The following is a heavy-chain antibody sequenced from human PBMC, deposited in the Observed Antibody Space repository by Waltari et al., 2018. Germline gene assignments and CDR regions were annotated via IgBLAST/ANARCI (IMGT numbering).Heavy chain of an antibody. CDR3: VIGAQHVSNWYASEYFQH. CDR2: INTDGSTT. D-gene: IGHD6-13*01. V-gene: IGHV3-74*01. CDR1: GFTFSSYW. Sequence: EVQLVESGGGLVQPGGSLRLSCAASGFTFSSYWMHWVRQAPGKGLVWVSDINTDGSTTNYADSVKGQFTISRDNAKNTLYLQMDSLRAEETAVYYCVIGAQHVSNWYASEYFQHWGQGTLVTVSS. J-gene: IGHJ1*01.